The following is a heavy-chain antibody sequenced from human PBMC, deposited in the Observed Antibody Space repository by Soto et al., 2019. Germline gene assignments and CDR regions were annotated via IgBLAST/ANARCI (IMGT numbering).Heavy chain of an antibody. CDR3: ARDGTGIRDRDAFDI. CDR2: ISSSSSTI. CDR1: GFTFSSYS. V-gene: IGHV3-48*02. J-gene: IGHJ3*02. D-gene: IGHD1-1*01. Sequence: GGSLRLSCAASGFTFSSYSMNWVRQAPGKGLEWVSYISSSSSTIYYADSVKGRFTISRDNAKNSLYLQMNSLRDEDTAVYYCARDGTGIRDRDAFDIWGQGTMVTVSS.